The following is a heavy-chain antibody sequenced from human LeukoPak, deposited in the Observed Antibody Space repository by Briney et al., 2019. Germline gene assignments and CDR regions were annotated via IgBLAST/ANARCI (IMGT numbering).Heavy chain of an antibody. Sequence: ASVKVSCKASGYTFTGYYMHWVRQAPGQGLEWMGWINPNSGGTNYAQKFRGRVTMTRDTSISTAYMEMSRLRSDDTAVYYCARVGNYDFWSGYSNWFDPWGQGTLVTVSS. D-gene: IGHD3-3*01. V-gene: IGHV1-2*02. J-gene: IGHJ5*02. CDR1: GYTFTGYY. CDR2: INPNSGGT. CDR3: ARVGNYDFWSGYSNWFDP.